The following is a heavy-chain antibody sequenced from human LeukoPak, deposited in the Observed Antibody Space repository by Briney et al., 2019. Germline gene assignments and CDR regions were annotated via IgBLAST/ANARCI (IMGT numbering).Heavy chain of an antibody. J-gene: IGHJ1*01. D-gene: IGHD6-19*01. Sequence: SVKVSCKASGGTFSSYAISWVRQAPGQGLEWMGRIIPILGIANYAQKFQGRVTITADKSTSTAYMELSSLRSEDTAVYYCASDSGWYASRYFQHWGQGTLVTVSS. CDR3: ASDSGWYASRYFQH. CDR1: GGTFSSYA. V-gene: IGHV1-69*04. CDR2: IIPILGIA.